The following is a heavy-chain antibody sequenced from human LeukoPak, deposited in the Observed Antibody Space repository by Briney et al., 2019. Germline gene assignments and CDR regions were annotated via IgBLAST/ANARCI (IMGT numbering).Heavy chain of an antibody. D-gene: IGHD6-19*01. J-gene: IGHJ6*02. CDR2: INAYNGNT. CDR1: GYTFTSYG. V-gene: IGHV1-18*01. CDR3: ARGVAVARYGMDV. Sequence: ASVKVSCKASGYTFTSYGISWLRQAPGQGLEWMGWINAYNGNTNYAQKLQGRVTMTTDTSTSTAYMDLRSLRSDDTAVYYCARGVAVARYGMDVWGQGTTVTVSS.